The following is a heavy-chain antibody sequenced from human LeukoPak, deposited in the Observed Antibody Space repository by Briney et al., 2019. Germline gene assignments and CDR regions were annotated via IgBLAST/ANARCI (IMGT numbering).Heavy chain of an antibody. D-gene: IGHD1-26*01. V-gene: IGHV3-48*01. CDR1: GFTFNTYS. J-gene: IGHJ4*02. Sequence: PGGSLRLSCAASGFTFNTYSMNWVRQAPGKGLEWVSYISGSSGIIDYADSVRGRFTIYRANGKNSLYLQMNSLRAEDTAVYYCARVKRGSYGYYWGQGTLVTVSS. CDR3: ARVKRGSYGYY. CDR2: ISGSSGII.